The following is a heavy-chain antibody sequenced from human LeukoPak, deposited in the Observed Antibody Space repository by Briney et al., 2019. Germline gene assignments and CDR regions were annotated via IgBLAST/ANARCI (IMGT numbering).Heavy chain of an antibody. CDR1: GGSISSGSFY. D-gene: IGHD2-15*01. Sequence: SQTLCLTCTVSGGSISSGSFYRTWIRQPAGEGLEWIGRIYPSGSTNYNPSLKSRVTRSADTSKNQFSLRLSSVTAADTAVYYCARAPSWWYCFDSRGQGTLVTVSS. CDR3: ARAPSWWYCFDS. CDR2: IYPSGST. J-gene: IGHJ4*02. V-gene: IGHV4-61*02.